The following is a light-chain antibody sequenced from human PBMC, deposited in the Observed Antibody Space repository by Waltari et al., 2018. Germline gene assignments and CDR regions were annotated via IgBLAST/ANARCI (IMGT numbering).Light chain of an antibody. CDR1: SPNIGNYF. Sequence: QSVLTPPPSVSAAPGQKVTIPCSGSSPNIGNYFVSWYHQLPGATPKLLIYDNDKRPSGIPDRFAASKSGTSATLDITGLQIGDEADYYCATWDNSLTAVVFGGGTKLTVL. CDR3: ATWDNSLTAVV. V-gene: IGLV1-51*01. J-gene: IGLJ2*01. CDR2: DND.